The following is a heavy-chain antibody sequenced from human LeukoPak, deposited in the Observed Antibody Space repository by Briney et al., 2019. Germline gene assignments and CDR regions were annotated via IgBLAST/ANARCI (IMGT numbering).Heavy chain of an antibody. CDR1: GGTFSSYA. CDR3: ARALGYSSSWRYYYMDV. J-gene: IGHJ6*03. CDR2: IIPIFGTA. Sequence: ASVKVSCKASGGTFSSYAISWVRQAPGQGLEWMGGIIPIFGTANYAQKFQGRVTITADESTSTAYMELSSLRSEDTAVYYCARALGYSSSWRYYYMDVWGKGTTVTVSS. V-gene: IGHV1-69*01. D-gene: IGHD6-13*01.